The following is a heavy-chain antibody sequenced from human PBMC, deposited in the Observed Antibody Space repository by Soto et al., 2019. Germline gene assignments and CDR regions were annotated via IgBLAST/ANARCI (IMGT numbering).Heavy chain of an antibody. CDR2: ISSSGSTI. CDR1: GFTFSDYY. J-gene: IGHJ5*02. Sequence: PGGSLRLSCAASGFTFSDYYMSWIRQAPGKGLEWVSYISSSGSTIYYADSVKGRFTISRDNAKNSLYLQMNSLRAEDTAVYYCARDQVTDDYGDENAFDPWGQGTLVTVSS. D-gene: IGHD4-17*01. CDR3: ARDQVTDDYGDENAFDP. V-gene: IGHV3-11*01.